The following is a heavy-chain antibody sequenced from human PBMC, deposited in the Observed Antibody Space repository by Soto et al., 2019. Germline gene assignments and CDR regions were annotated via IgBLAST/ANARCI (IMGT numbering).Heavy chain of an antibody. D-gene: IGHD3-16*01. CDR2: IHISGSRT. CDR1: GFTFDNYA. J-gene: IGHJ3*02. V-gene: IGHV3-23*01. CDR3: ARDAPDSRPPDAYDI. Sequence: EVQLLESGGDLVRPGGSLRLSCAASGFTFDNYAMTWVRQAPGKGLEWVSTIHISGSRTQYAVSVKDRFTISRDDSRNRLYLQTDSLSAEDTALYYCARDAPDSRPPDAYDIGCQGTRVTV.